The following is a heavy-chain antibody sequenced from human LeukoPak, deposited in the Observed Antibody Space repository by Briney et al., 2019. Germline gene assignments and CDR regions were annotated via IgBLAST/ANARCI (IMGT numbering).Heavy chain of an antibody. V-gene: IGHV3-53*01. CDR1: GFTVGGTT. D-gene: IGHD2-2*01. Sequence: GGSLRLSCAASGFTVGGTTRSGFGRAPGKGWGWVSVIYNGGSTYYADSVKGRFTISRDNSKNTLYLQMNGLRAEDTAVYYCAREAPVAILDYWGQGTLVTVSS. CDR2: IYNGGST. CDR3: AREAPVAILDY. J-gene: IGHJ4*02.